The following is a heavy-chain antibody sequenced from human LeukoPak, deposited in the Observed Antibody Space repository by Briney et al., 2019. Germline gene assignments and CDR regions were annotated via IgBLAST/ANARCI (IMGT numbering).Heavy chain of an antibody. CDR2: IYYSGST. V-gene: IGHV4-39*07. J-gene: IGHJ3*02. Sequence: SETLSLTCTVSGGSIISSTYYWGWIRQPPGKGLEWIGSIYYSGSTYYNPSLKSRVTISVDRSKNQFSLKLRFVTAADTAVYYCARGPLWFGDSYAFDIWGQGTMVTVSS. D-gene: IGHD3-10*01. CDR1: GGSIISSTYY. CDR3: ARGPLWFGDSYAFDI.